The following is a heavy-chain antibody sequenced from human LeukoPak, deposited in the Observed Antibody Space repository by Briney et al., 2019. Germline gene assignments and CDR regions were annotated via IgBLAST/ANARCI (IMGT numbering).Heavy chain of an antibody. D-gene: IGHD1-1*01. J-gene: IGHJ4*02. CDR1: GYRLTSYW. V-gene: IGHV5-51*01. CDR3: ARHETGPYFDY. Sequence: GESLKISCKGFGYRLTSYWIVWVRQMPGKGLEWMGIIYPGDSETRYSPSFQGQVTISADKSISTAYLQWSSLKASDTAIYYCARHETGPYFDYWGQGTLVTVSS. CDR2: IYPGDSET.